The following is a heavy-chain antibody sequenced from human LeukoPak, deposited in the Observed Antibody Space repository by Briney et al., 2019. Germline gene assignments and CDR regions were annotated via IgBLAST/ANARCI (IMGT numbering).Heavy chain of an antibody. CDR3: ARRRAVAGPYFDY. J-gene: IGHJ4*02. D-gene: IGHD6-19*01. CDR2: IYHSGST. CDR1: GGSISSSNW. Sequence: SGTLSLTCAVSGGSISSSNWWSWVRQPPGKGLEWIGEIYHSGSTNYNPSLKSRVTISVDKSKNQFSLKLSSATAADTAVYYCARRRAVAGPYFDYWGQGTLVTVSS. V-gene: IGHV4-4*02.